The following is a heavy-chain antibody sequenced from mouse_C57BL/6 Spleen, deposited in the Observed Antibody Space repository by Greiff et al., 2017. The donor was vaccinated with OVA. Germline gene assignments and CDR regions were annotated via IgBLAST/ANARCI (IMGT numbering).Heavy chain of an antibody. CDR2: IDPSDSYT. J-gene: IGHJ2*01. Sequence: QVQLQQPGAELVRPGTSVKLSCKASGYTFTSYWMHWVKQRPGQGLEWIGVIDPSDSYTNYNQKFKGKATLTVDTSSSTAYMQLSSLTSEDSAVYYCARRGIYYYGSRGDYFDYWGQGTTLTVSS. V-gene: IGHV1-59*01. CDR1: GYTFTSYW. D-gene: IGHD1-1*01. CDR3: ARRGIYYYGSRGDYFDY.